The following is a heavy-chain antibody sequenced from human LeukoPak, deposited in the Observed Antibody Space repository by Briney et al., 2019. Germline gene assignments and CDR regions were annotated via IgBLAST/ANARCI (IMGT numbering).Heavy chain of an antibody. CDR2: IYYSGST. CDR1: GGSISSGDYY. D-gene: IGHD3-10*01. J-gene: IGHJ5*02. CDR3: ARDSLLTLGDPHWFDP. V-gene: IGHV4-30-4*08. Sequence: SQTLSLTCTVSGGSISSGDYYWSWIRQPPGKGLEWIGYIYYSGSTYYNPSLKSRVTISVDTSKNQFSLKLSSVTAADTAVYYCARDSLLTLGDPHWFDPWGQGTLVTVSS.